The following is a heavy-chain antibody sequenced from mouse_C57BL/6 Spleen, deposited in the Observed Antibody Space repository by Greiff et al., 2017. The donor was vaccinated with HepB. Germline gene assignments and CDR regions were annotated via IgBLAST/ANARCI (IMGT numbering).Heavy chain of an antibody. CDR3: ARDGDGYDGYAMDY. Sequence: KLMESGGGLVKPGGSLKLSCAASGFTFSSYAMSWVRQTPEKRLEWVATISDGGSYTYYPDNVKGRFTISRDNAKNNLYLQMSHLKSEDTAMYYCARDGDGYDGYAMDYWGQGTSVTVSS. V-gene: IGHV5-4*01. CDR2: ISDGGSYT. D-gene: IGHD2-2*01. J-gene: IGHJ4*01. CDR1: GFTFSSYA.